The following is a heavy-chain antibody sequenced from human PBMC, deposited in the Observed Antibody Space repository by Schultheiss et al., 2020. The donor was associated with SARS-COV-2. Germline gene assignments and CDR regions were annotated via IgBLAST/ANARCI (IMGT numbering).Heavy chain of an antibody. CDR2: ISSSSSTI. V-gene: IGHV3-48*01. Sequence: GGSLRLSCAASGFTFSRYAMSWVRQAPGKGLEWVSYISSSSSTIYYADSVKGRFTISRDNAKNSLYLQMNSLRAEDTAVYYCAKMSGLSLHLVVPAALHYWGQGTLVTVSS. J-gene: IGHJ4*02. CDR3: AKMSGLSLHLVVPAALHY. CDR1: GFTFSRYA. D-gene: IGHD2-2*01.